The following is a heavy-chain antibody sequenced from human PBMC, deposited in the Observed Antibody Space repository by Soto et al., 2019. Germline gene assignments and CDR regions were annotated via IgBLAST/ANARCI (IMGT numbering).Heavy chain of an antibody. CDR3: EVTTGY. J-gene: IGHJ4*02. CDR2: MSPDSSNA. D-gene: IGHD3-9*01. V-gene: IGHV1-8*01. Sequence: GASVKVYCNASGYTFTDYDINWVRQAPGQGLEWMGWMSPDSSNAGYAQQFQGRVSMTSNTSIRTAYMELSSLRTEDTAVYYCEVTTGYWGQGTLVTVSS. CDR1: GYTFTDYD.